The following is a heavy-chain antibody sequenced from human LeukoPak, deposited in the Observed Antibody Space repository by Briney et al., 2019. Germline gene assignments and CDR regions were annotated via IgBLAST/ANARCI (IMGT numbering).Heavy chain of an antibody. CDR2: IHPGDSET. D-gene: IGHD1-26*01. V-gene: IGHV5-51*01. Sequence: GESLKISCKASGYNFASYWIGWVRQMPGKGLECMGIIHPGDSETRYSPSFQGQVTISADRSISTAYLQWSGLKASGTAMYYLARRLGATQPYFDFWGQGALVTVSS. CDR3: ARRLGATQPYFDF. CDR1: GYNFASYW. J-gene: IGHJ4*02.